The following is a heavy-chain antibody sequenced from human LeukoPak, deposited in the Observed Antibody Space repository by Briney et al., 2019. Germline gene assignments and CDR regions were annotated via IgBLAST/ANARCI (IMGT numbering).Heavy chain of an antibody. CDR2: IWYDGSNK. Sequence: GGSLRLSCAASGFTFSSYGMHWVRQAPGKGLEWVAVIWYDGSNKYYADSVKGRFTISRDNSKNTLYLQMNSMRAEDTAVYYCARSPITMVRGAVNYYFDYWGQGTLVTVSS. CDR1: GFTFSSYG. CDR3: ARSPITMVRGAVNYYFDY. V-gene: IGHV3-33*01. D-gene: IGHD3-10*01. J-gene: IGHJ4*02.